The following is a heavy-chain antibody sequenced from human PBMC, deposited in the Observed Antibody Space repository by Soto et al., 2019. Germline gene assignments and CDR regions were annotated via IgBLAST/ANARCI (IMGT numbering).Heavy chain of an antibody. J-gene: IGHJ6*02. CDR1: GYTFPRHD. V-gene: IGHV1-8*01. CDR2: MNPNTGDR. CDR3: TREGSAPYYYYGMDA. Sequence: GASVKVSCKASGYTFPRHDINWVRQATGQGLEWLGWMNPNTGDRGYAQNLQGRVIMTADTSTSTAYMELRSLRSDDTAIYYCTREGSAPYYYYGMDAWGQGTTVTVSS. D-gene: IGHD3-10*01.